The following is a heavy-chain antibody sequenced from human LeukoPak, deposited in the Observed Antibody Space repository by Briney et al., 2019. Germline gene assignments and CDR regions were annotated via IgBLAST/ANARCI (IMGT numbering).Heavy chain of an antibody. CDR2: ISYDGSNK. J-gene: IGHJ6*02. CDR1: GFTFSSYG. D-gene: IGHD1-14*01. CDR3: AKGDQEPTRYYYYGMDV. V-gene: IGHV3-30*18. Sequence: GGSLRLSCAASGFTFSSYGMHWVRQAPGKGLEWVAVISYDGSNKYYADSVKGRFTISRDNSKNTLYLQMNSLRAEDRAVYYCAKGDQEPTRYYYYGMDVWGQGTTVTVSS.